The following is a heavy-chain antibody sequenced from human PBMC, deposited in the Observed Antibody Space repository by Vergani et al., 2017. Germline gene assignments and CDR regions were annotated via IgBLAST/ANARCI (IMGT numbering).Heavy chain of an antibody. CDR1: GGSISSYY. J-gene: IGHJ4*02. CDR3: ARGRYSSGWYF. V-gene: IGHV4-59*01. CDR2: IYYSGST. D-gene: IGHD6-19*01. Sequence: QVQLQQSGPGLVKPSETLSLTCTVSGGSISSYYWSWIRQPPGKGLEWIGYIYYSGSTNYNPSLKSRVTISLDTSKSQCSLKLSSVTAADTAVYYCARGRYSSGWYFWGQGTLVTVSS.